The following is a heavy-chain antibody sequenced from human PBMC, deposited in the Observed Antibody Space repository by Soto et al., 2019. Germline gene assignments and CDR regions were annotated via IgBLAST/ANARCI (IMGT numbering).Heavy chain of an antibody. CDR1: GGSISSGGYY. J-gene: IGHJ4*02. V-gene: IGHV4-31*03. CDR2: IYYSGST. CDR3: ERSSTSANYFDY. Sequence: PSETLSLTCTVSGGSISSGGYYWSWIRQHPGKGLEWIGYIYYSGSTYYNPSLKSRVTISVDTSKNQFSLKLSSVTAADTAVYYCERSSTSANYFDYWGQGTLVTVSS. D-gene: IGHD2-2*01.